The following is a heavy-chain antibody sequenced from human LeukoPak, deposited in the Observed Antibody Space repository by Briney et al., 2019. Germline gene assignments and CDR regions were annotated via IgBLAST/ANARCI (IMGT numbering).Heavy chain of an antibody. CDR3: AKDRSFFFPGAFDN. CDR1: GLTYSNYA. CDR2: IIGSGTNT. V-gene: IGHV3-23*01. J-gene: IGHJ4*02. D-gene: IGHD7-27*01. Sequence: GGSLRLSCAASGLTYSNYAMSWVRQAPGKGLEFVSGIIGSGTNTYYADSVKGRFTISRDNSKNTLFLQMDSLRAEDTAIYYCAKDRSFFFPGAFDNWGQGALVTVSS.